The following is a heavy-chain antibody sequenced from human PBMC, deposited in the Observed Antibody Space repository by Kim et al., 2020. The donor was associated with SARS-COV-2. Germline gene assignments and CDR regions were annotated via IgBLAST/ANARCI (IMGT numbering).Heavy chain of an antibody. CDR2: ISGSGGGT. CDR3: AKDKGSGPSIVVVTGVNLFDC. CDR1: GFTFSSYA. Sequence: GGSLRLSCAASGFTFSSYAMSWVRQAPGKGLEWVSAISGSGGGTYYADSVKGRFTISRDNSKNTLYLQMNSLRAEDTAVYYCAKDKGSGPSIVVVTGVNLFDCWGQGTLVTVSS. J-gene: IGHJ4*02. D-gene: IGHD2-21*02. V-gene: IGHV3-23*01.